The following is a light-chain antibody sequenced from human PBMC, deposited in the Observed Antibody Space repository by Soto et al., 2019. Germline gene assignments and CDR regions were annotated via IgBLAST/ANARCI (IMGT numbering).Light chain of an antibody. J-gene: IGKJ2*01. V-gene: IGKV3-15*01. CDR2: GAS. CDR1: QSVTTN. Sequence: EIVMTQSPATLSVSPGERATLSCRASQSVTTNLAWYQQKPGRAPRLLIYGASTRATGIPARFSGSGSGTEFTLTIINLQAEDFSLYYCQHYFTWPYTFGHGTKLEIK. CDR3: QHYFTWPYT.